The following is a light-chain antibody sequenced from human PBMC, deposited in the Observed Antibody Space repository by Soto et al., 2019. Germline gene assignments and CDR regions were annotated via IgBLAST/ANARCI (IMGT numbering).Light chain of an antibody. V-gene: IGKV3-20*01. Sequence: EIVLTQSPGTLSLSPGESATLSCRASQTFSNTYLAWYQQKPGQAPRLLIYGASSRAPGIPDRVSGSGSGTDFTLNISRVEPEDFAVYYGQQYGSSPPFTFGQGTKLEIK. CDR1: QTFSNTY. CDR3: QQYGSSPPFT. CDR2: GAS. J-gene: IGKJ2*01.